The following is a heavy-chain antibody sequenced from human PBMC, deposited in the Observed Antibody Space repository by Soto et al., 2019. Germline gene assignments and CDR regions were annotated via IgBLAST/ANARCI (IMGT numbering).Heavy chain of an antibody. CDR3: AREGSYSAYNFSHGIQLWSFDF. CDR2: IFSSGST. CDR1: GGSINTFY. D-gene: IGHD5-12*01. Sequence: SETLSLTCTVSGGSINTFYWSWVRQPAGKGLEWIGRIFSSGSTSFNPSLESRVAMSVDTSKNHFSLNLSSVTAADMAVYYCAREGSYSAYNFSHGIQLWSFDFWGQGALVTVSS. V-gene: IGHV4-4*07. J-gene: IGHJ4*02.